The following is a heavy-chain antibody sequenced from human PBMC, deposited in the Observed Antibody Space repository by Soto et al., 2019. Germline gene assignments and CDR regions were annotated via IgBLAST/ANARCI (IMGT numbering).Heavy chain of an antibody. CDR3: SISVKRSRTAATDI. CDR1: GCTFSSYA. J-gene: IGHJ3*02. Sequence: GGALRLSCAASGCTFSSYAMRWVRQAPGKGREWVSAISGSGGSTYYADSVKGRFTISRDNSKNTLYLQMNSLRAEDTAVYYCSISVKRSRTAATDISDQTTMVTLS. CDR2: ISGSGGST. D-gene: IGHD4-4*01. V-gene: IGHV3-23*01.